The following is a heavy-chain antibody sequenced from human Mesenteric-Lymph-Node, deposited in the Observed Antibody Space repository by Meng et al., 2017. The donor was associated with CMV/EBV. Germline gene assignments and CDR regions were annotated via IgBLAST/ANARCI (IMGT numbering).Heavy chain of an antibody. CDR2: INHSGST. J-gene: IGHJ6*02. CDR3: ARGSVLRFFKKMDV. V-gene: IGHV4-34*01. D-gene: IGHD3-3*01. Sequence: GSLRLSCAVYGGSFSGYYWSWIRQPPGKGLEWIGEINHSGSTNYNPSLKSRVTISVDTSKNQFSLKLSSVTAADTPVYYCARGSVLRFFKKMDVWGHGTTVTVSS. CDR1: GGSFSGYY.